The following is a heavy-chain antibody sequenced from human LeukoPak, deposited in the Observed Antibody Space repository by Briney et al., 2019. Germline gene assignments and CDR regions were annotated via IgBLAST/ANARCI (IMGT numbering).Heavy chain of an antibody. CDR3: AKFRMTTVTSFDY. CDR1: GFTFSDYA. J-gene: IGHJ4*02. CDR2: ISNSGGST. D-gene: IGHD4-11*01. Sequence: PGGSLRLSCAASGFTFSDYAMSWVRQAPGTGLKWVSSISNSGGSTYYADSVKGRFTISRDNSKNTLYLQMNSLRAEDTAVYYCAKFRMTTVTSFDYWGQGTLVTVSS. V-gene: IGHV3-23*01.